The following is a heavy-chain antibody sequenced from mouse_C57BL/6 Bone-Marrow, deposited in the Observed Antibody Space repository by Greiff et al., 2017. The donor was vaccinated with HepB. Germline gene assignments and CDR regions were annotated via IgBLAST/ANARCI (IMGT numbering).Heavy chain of an antibody. V-gene: IGHV1-55*01. J-gene: IGHJ3*01. D-gene: IGHD1-1*01. Sequence: QVQLQQPGAELVKPGASVKMSCKASGYTFTSYWITWVKQRPGQDLEWIGDIYPGSGSTNYNEKFKSKATLTVDTSSSTAYMQLSSLTSADSAVYYCARDSTSTVVAPGFAYWGQGTLVTVSA. CDR1: GYTFTSYW. CDR2: IYPGSGST. CDR3: ARDSTSTVVAPGFAY.